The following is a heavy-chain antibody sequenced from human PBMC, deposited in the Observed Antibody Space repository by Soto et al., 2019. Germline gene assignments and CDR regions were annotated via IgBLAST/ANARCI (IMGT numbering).Heavy chain of an antibody. CDR2: IYYSGST. V-gene: IGHV4-61*01. J-gene: IGHJ3*02. CDR1: GGSVSSGSYY. Sequence: SQTLSLTCTVSGGSVSSGSYYWSWIRQPPGKGLEWIGYIYYSGSTNYNPSLKSRVTIPVDTSKNQFSLKLSSVTAADTAVYYCARQVGGGYDFWSGYPTAFDIWGQGTMVTVSS. CDR3: ARQVGGGYDFWSGYPTAFDI. D-gene: IGHD3-3*01.